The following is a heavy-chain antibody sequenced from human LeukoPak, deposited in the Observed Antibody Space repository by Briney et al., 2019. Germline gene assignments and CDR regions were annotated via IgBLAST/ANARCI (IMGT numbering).Heavy chain of an antibody. V-gene: IGHV3-66*01. CDR3: AREGTV. CDR1: GFTVSSNS. J-gene: IGHJ4*02. Sequence: GGSLRLSCAASGFTVSSNSMGWVRQAPGKGLEWVSIIYSGGSTYNADSVKGRFTISRDNSKNTLYLQMNSLRAEDTAVYYCAREGTVRGQGTLVTVSS. D-gene: IGHD4-11*01. CDR2: IYSGGST.